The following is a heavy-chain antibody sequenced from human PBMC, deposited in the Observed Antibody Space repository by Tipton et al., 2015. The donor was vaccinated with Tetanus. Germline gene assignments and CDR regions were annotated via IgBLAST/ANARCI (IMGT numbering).Heavy chain of an antibody. CDR1: GGFSSGDYY. J-gene: IGHJ5*02. V-gene: IGHV4-31*03. CDR3: ARRLIQNWFDP. CDR2: INYSGST. D-gene: IGHD2-8*01. Sequence: TLSLTCTVSGGFSSGDYYWSWIRQHPGKGLEWIAYINYSGSTYYNPSLESRLTVSLDTSKDQFSLKLTSVTAADTAVYYCARRLIQNWFDPWGQGTLVTVSP.